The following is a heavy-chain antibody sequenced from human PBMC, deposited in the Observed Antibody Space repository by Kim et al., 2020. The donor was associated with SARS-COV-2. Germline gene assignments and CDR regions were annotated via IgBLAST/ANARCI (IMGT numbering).Heavy chain of an antibody. V-gene: IGHV3-48*02. D-gene: IGHD2-15*01. Sequence: GGSLRLSCAASGFTFSSYSMNWVRQAPGKGLEWVSYISSSSSTIYYADSVKGRFTISRDNAKNSLYLQMNSLRDEDTAVYYCARDDTRGGGTYYYYYGMDVWGQGTTVTVSS. CDR3: ARDDTRGGGTYYYYYGMDV. J-gene: IGHJ6*02. CDR2: ISSSSSTI. CDR1: GFTFSSYS.